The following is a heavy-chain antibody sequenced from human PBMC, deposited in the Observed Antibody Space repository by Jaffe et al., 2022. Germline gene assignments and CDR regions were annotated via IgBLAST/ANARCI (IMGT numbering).Heavy chain of an antibody. V-gene: IGHV4-34*01. CDR2: INHSGST. D-gene: IGHD3-10*01. Sequence: QVQLQQWGAGLLKPSETLSLTCAVYGGSFSGYYWSWIRQPPGKGLEWIGEINHSGSTNYNPSLKSRVTISVDTSKNQFSLKLSSVTAADTAVYYCAREKALVRGPFDYWGQGTLVTVSS. CDR3: AREKALVRGPFDY. J-gene: IGHJ4*02. CDR1: GGSFSGYY.